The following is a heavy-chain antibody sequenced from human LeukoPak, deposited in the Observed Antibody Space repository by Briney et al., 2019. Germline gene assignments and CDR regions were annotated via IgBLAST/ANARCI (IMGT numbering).Heavy chain of an antibody. CDR2: IYYRGST. Sequence: SETLSLTCTVSGGSISSYYWSWIRQPPGKGLEWIGYIYYRGSTNYNPSLKSRATISVDTSKNQFSLKLSSVTAADTAVYYCARERSSSSWTDFDYWGQGTLVTVSS. J-gene: IGHJ4*02. V-gene: IGHV4-59*01. D-gene: IGHD6-13*01. CDR3: ARERSSSSWTDFDY. CDR1: GGSISSYY.